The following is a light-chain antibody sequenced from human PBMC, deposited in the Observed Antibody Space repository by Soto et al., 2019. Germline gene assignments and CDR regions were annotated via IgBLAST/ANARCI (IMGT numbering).Light chain of an antibody. CDR1: SSDVGGYNY. J-gene: IGLJ1*01. CDR2: EVS. CDR3: SSYTGSSTLYV. V-gene: IGLV2-14*01. Sequence: LTQPASVSGSPGQSITISCTGTSSDVGGYNYVSWYQQHPGKAPKLIIYEVSNRPSGVSNRFSGSKSGNTASLTISGLQAEDEADYYCSSYTGSSTLYVFGTGTKV.